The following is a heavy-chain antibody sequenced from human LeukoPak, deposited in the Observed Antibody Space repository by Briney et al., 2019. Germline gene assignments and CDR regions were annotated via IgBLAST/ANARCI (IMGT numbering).Heavy chain of an antibody. D-gene: IGHD6-6*01. CDR1: GLTFSSYS. V-gene: IGHV3-21*01. J-gene: IGHJ4*02. CDR3: ARGSSFHNY. Sequence: SGGSLRLSCAASGLTFSSYSMNWVRQAPGKGLEWVSSISSSSSYIYYAVSVKGRFTISRDNAKNALYLQRNSLRAEDTAVYYCARGSSFHNYWGQGTLVTVSS. CDR2: ISSSSSYI.